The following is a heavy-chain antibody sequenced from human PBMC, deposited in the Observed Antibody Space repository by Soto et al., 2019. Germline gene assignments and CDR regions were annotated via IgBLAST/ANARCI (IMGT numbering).Heavy chain of an antibody. J-gene: IGHJ5*02. CDR1: GYTFSDYK. D-gene: IGHD2-2*01. CDR3: ARGAMLSAAISTSFDP. Sequence: ASVMVSCKASGYTFSDYKIHWLRQAPGQGLEWMGWINPKSDVTNYAHKFKDRVTMTRDTSTSTVYMDLSRLTFDDTAVYYCARGAMLSAAISTSFDPWGQGTQVTVSS. V-gene: IGHV1-2*02. CDR2: INPKSDVT.